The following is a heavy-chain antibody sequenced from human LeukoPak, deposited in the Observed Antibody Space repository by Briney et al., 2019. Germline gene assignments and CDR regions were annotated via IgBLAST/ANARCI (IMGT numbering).Heavy chain of an antibody. CDR3: AREDSYYYGSGSYPFDY. J-gene: IGHJ4*02. Sequence: GGSLGLSCAASGFTFSSYSMNWVRQAPGKGLEWVSSISSSSSYIYHADSVKGRFTISRDNAKNSLYLQMNSLRAEDTAVYYCAREDSYYYGSGSYPFDYWGQGTLVTVSS. V-gene: IGHV3-21*01. D-gene: IGHD3-10*01. CDR1: GFTFSSYS. CDR2: ISSSSSYI.